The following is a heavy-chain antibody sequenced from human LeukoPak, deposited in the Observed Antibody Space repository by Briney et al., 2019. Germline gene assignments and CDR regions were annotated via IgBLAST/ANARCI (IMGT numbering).Heavy chain of an antibody. J-gene: IGHJ6*02. D-gene: IGHD6-13*01. CDR3: ARGTRIAAADTFYGMDV. Sequence: SETLSLTCTVSGGSISSGGYYWSWIRQHPGKGLEWIGYIYYSGSTYYNPSLKSRVTISVDTSKNQFSLKLSSVTAADTAVYYCARGTRIAAADTFYGMDVWGQGTTVTVSS. CDR1: GGSISSGGYY. V-gene: IGHV4-31*03. CDR2: IYYSGST.